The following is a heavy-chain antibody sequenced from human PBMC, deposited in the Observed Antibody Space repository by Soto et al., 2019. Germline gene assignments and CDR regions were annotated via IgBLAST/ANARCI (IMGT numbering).Heavy chain of an antibody. Sequence: GASVKVSCKASGGTFSSYASSWVRQAPRQGLEWMGGIIPIFGTANYAQKFQGRVTITADESTSTAYMELSSLRSEDTAVYYCASVNYYDSSGYDARFDYWGQGTLVTVSS. CDR3: ASVNYYDSSGYDARFDY. CDR2: IIPIFGTA. CDR1: GGTFSSYA. J-gene: IGHJ4*02. D-gene: IGHD3-22*01. V-gene: IGHV1-69*13.